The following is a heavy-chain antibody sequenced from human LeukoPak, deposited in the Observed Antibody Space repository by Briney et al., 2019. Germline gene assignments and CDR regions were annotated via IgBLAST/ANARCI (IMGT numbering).Heavy chain of an antibody. CDR1: GGSFSGYY. D-gene: IGHD3-22*01. CDR3: ARGGSGYYSALDY. V-gene: IGHV4-34*01. J-gene: IGHJ4*02. Sequence: SETLSLTCAVYGGSFSGYYWSWIRQPPGKGLEWIGEINHSGSTNYNPSLKSRVTISVDTSKNQFSLKLSSVTAADTAVYYYARGGSGYYSALDYWGQGTLVTVSS. CDR2: INHSGST.